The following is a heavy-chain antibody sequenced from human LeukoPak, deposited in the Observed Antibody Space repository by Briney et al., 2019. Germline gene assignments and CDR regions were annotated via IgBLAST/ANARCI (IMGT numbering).Heavy chain of an antibody. V-gene: IGHV4-59*08. J-gene: IGHJ4*02. CDR3: ARGRGYFDY. CDR1: GGSISSYY. CDR2: IYYSGST. Sequence: SETLSLTCTASGGSISSYYWSWIRQPPGKGLEWIGYIYYSGSTNYNPSLKSRVTISVDTSKNQFSLKLSSVTASDTAVYYCARGRGYFDYWGQGTLVTVSA.